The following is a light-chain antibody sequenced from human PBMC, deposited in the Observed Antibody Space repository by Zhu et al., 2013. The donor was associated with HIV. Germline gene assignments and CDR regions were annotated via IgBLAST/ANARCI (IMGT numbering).Light chain of an antibody. V-gene: IGLV1-40*01. Sequence: QSVLTQPPSVSGAPGQRVTISCTGSSSNIGAGYDVHWYQQLPGTAPKLLIYNNINRPSGVPDRFSGSKSGTSASLAITGLQADDEADYYCQSYDSSLSGSVVFGGGSKLTVL. J-gene: IGLJ2*01. CDR3: QSYDSSLSGSVV. CDR2: NNI. CDR1: SSNIGAGYD.